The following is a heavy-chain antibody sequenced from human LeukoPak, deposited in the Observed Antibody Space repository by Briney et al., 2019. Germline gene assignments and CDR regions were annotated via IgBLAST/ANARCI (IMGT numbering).Heavy chain of an antibody. J-gene: IGHJ4*02. CDR3: ARSSNGYDY. D-gene: IGHD5-18*01. CDR1: GFTFSNSW. CDR2: INPDGSTT. Sequence: GGSLRLSCAASGFTFSNSWMHWVRQAPGKGLVWVSRINPDGSTTTYADSVKGRFTISRDNAKNTLYLQMNSLRAEDTAVYYCARSSNGYDYWGQGTLVTVSS. V-gene: IGHV3-74*01.